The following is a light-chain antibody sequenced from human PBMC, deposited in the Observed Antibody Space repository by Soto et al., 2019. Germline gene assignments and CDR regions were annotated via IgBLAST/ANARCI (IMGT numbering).Light chain of an antibody. V-gene: IGLV2-11*01. CDR3: CSYAGSYTYI. Sequence: QYVLTQPRSVSGSPGQSVTISCTGTSSDVGGYNYVSWYQQHPGKAPKLMIYDVSKRPSGVPDRFSGSKSGNTASLTISGLQAEDEADYYCCSYAGSYTYIFGTGTKVPVL. J-gene: IGLJ1*01. CDR1: SSDVGGYNY. CDR2: DVS.